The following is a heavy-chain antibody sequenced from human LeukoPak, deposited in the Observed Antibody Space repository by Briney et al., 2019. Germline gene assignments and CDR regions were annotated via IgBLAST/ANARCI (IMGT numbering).Heavy chain of an antibody. Sequence: GGSLRLSCAASGFTFSSYAMSWVRQAPGKGLEWVAAISGSGGSTYYADSVKGRFTISRDNSKNTLYLQMNSLRAEDTAVYYCAKPESRTNGVPSTWFDPWGQGTLVTVSS. CDR3: AKPESRTNGVPSTWFDP. D-gene: IGHD2-8*01. CDR2: ISGSGGST. CDR1: GFTFSSYA. V-gene: IGHV3-23*01. J-gene: IGHJ5*02.